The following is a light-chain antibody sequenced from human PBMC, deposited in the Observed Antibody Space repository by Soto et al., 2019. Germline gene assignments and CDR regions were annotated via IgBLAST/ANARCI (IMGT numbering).Light chain of an antibody. Sequence: VMTQSPASLSVSPGEAATLSCRASLRLGDNLAWYQHRPGQAPRLLIYGASHRATGIPDRFSGGGGGTDFSLTISSLQSEDFAVYYCQQYNFWPPVTFGGGTKVEVK. J-gene: IGKJ4*01. CDR2: GAS. CDR3: QQYNFWPPVT. V-gene: IGKV3-15*01. CDR1: LRLGDN.